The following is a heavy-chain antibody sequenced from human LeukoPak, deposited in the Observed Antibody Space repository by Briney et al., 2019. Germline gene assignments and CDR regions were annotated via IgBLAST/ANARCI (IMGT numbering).Heavy chain of an antibody. J-gene: IGHJ4*02. CDR3: SKDRICSGGSCHFDY. Sequence: SQTLSLTYTVSGGSISSGGYYWSWIRQHPGKGLEWIGYIYYSGSTYYNPSLKSRVTISVDTSKNQFSLKLSSVTAADTAVYYCSKDRICSGGSCHFDYWGQGTLVTVSS. CDR2: IYYSGST. D-gene: IGHD2-15*01. V-gene: IGHV4-31*03. CDR1: GGSISSGGYY.